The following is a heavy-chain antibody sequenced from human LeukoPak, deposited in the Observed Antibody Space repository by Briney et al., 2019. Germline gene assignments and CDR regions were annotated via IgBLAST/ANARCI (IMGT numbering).Heavy chain of an antibody. CDR2: ISSGGGTI. Sequence: GGSLRLSCAASGFTFSDHYMDWVRQAPGKGLEWIAYISSGGGTIYYADSVKGRFTISRDNTKNSVSLQMNSLSAEDTAVYYCATGAAGTRFLDSLEIWGQGTMVTVSS. J-gene: IGHJ3*02. CDR3: ATGAAGTRFLDSLEI. D-gene: IGHD1-1*01. V-gene: IGHV3-11*04. CDR1: GFTFSDHY.